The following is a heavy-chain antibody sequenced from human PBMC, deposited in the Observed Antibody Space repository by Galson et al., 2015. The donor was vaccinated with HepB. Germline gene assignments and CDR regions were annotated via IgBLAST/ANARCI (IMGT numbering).Heavy chain of an antibody. CDR3: ARLTIVPLDYYFYGMDV. J-gene: IGHJ6*02. Sequence: SVKVSCKASGGTFSSYAINWVRQAPGQGLEWMGGIIPIFGTANYAQTVQGRVTITADELTSTAYMELSSLRSEDTAVYYCARLTIVPLDYYFYGMDVWSQGTTVTVSS. CDR2: IIPIFGTA. CDR1: GGTFSSYA. D-gene: IGHD4-11*01. V-gene: IGHV1-69*13.